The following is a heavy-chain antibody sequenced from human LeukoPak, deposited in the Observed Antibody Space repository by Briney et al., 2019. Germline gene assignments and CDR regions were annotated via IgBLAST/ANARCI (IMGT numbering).Heavy chain of an antibody. CDR1: GFTFGHYA. CDR3: ARGGDYGVPAPLGIDAFDI. CDR2: IRSQAYGGTI. J-gene: IGHJ3*02. Sequence: GSLRLSCTGSGFTFGHYALAWVRQAPGKGLEWLGFIRSQAYGGTIEYAASVKGRFSISRDNSKSIADLQINSLKTEDTAVYYCARGGDYGVPAPLGIDAFDIWGQGTMVTVSS. V-gene: IGHV3-49*04. D-gene: IGHD2-2*01.